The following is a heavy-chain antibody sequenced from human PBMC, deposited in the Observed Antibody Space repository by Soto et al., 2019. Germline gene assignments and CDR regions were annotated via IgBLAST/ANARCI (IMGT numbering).Heavy chain of an antibody. CDR3: ARLPDYYGSGSYYNDYGMDV. V-gene: IGHV4-39*01. CDR1: GGSISSSSYY. D-gene: IGHD3-10*01. J-gene: IGHJ6*02. Sequence: SETLSLTCTVSGGSISSSSYYWGWIRQPPGKGLEWIGSIYYSGSTYYNPSLKSRVTISVDTSKNQFSLKLSSVTAADTAVYYCARLPDYYGSGSYYNDYGMDVWGQGTTVTVSS. CDR2: IYYSGST.